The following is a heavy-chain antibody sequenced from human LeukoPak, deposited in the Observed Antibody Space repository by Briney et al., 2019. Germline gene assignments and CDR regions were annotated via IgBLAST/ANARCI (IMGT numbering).Heavy chain of an antibody. Sequence: GGSLRLSCAASGFTFSSYWMHWVRQAPGKGVEWVSYISSSSSPISYPASVKGRFTISRVNAENSLYLQMNSLRAEDTAVYYCARDFPYGVSRGNFDYWGQGTLVTVSS. CDR1: GFTFSSYW. D-gene: IGHD4-17*01. J-gene: IGHJ4*02. CDR3: ARDFPYGVSRGNFDY. CDR2: ISSSSSPI. V-gene: IGHV3-48*01.